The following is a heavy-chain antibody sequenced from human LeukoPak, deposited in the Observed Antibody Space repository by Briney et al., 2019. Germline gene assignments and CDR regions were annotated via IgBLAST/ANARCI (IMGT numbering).Heavy chain of an antibody. CDR2: ISSSGSTK. CDR1: GFTFSSYE. Sequence: GGSLRLSCAASGFTFSSYEMNWVRQAPGKGLEWVSYISSSGSTKYYADSVKGRFTISRDNAKNSLYLQMNSLRAEDTAVYYCARERLTTFDYWGQGTLVTVSS. V-gene: IGHV3-48*03. CDR3: ARERLTTFDY. D-gene: IGHD4-17*01. J-gene: IGHJ4*02.